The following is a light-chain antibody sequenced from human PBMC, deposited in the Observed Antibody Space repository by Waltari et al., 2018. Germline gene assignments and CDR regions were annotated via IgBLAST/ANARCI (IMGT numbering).Light chain of an antibody. CDR1: SRDVGRYNL. V-gene: IGLV2-23*02. CDR3: CSFAGSSISMV. CDR2: EVS. Sequence: QSALTQPASVSGSPGQSITVSCTGTSRDVGRYNLVSWYQQHPGKAPKLIIYEVSERPSGVSDRLSGSKSGNTASLTISGLQAEDEGDYYCCSFAGSSISMVFGGGTKLTVL. J-gene: IGLJ2*01.